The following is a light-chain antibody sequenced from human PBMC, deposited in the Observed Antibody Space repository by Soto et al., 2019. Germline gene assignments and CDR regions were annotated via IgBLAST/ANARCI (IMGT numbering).Light chain of an antibody. CDR2: AAF. J-gene: IGKJ5*01. V-gene: IGKV1-39*01. CDR1: QSISSY. Sequence: DIQMTQSPPSLSASVGDRVTITCRASQSISSYLNWYQQKPGKAPKLLIYAAFSLQSGVPSRFSGSGSGTDFTLTISSLQPEDFATYYCQQRYSTPITFGQGPRLEIK. CDR3: QQRYSTPIT.